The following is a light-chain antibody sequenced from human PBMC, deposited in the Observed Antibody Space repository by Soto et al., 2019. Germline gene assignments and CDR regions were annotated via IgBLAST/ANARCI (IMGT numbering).Light chain of an antibody. Sequence: EIVMTQSPATLSVSPGERATLSCRASQSVRSNLAWYQQKPGQAPRLLIYGASTRATVIPARLSGSGSGTEFTLTIRSLQSEDFAVYYCQQYNNWSRITFGQGTRREIK. CDR3: QQYNNWSRIT. CDR1: QSVRSN. CDR2: GAS. J-gene: IGKJ5*01. V-gene: IGKV3-15*01.